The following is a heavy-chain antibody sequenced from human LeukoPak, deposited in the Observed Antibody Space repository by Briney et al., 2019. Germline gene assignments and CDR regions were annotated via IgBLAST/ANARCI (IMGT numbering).Heavy chain of an antibody. CDR1: GYTSTSYA. CDR2: INAGNGNT. CDR3: ARDPEMNWFDP. Sequence: ASVKVSCKASGYTSTSYAMHWVRQAPGQRLEWMGWINAGNGNTKYSQKFQGRVTITRDTSASTAYMELSSLRSEDTAVYYCARDPEMNWFDPWGQGTQVTVSS. V-gene: IGHV1-3*01. J-gene: IGHJ5*02. D-gene: IGHD5-24*01.